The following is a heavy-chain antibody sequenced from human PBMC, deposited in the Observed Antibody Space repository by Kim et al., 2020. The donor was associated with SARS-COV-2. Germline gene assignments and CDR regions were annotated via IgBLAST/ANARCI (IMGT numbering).Heavy chain of an antibody. CDR1: GGSISSGGYY. CDR2: IYYSGST. Sequence: SETLSLTCTVSGGSISSGGYYWSWIRQHPGKGLEWIGYIYYSGSTYYNPSLKSRVTISVDTSKNQFSLKLSSVTAADTAVYYCARAYSSGSPLLSYWGQGTLVTVSS. V-gene: IGHV4-31*03. D-gene: IGHD3-22*01. J-gene: IGHJ4*02. CDR3: ARAYSSGSPLLSY.